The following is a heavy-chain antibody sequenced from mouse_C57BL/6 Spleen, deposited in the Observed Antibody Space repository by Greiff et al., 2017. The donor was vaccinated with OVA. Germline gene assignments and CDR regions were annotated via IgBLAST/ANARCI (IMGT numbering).Heavy chain of an antibody. V-gene: IGHV1-80*01. Sequence: QVQLKQSGAELVKPGASVKISCKASGYAFSSYWMNWVKQRPGKGLEWIGQIYPGDGDTNYNGKFKGKATLTADKSSSTAYMQLSSLTSEDSAVYFSARGGYYYYGEDAMDYWGQGTSVTVSA. CDR2: IYPGDGDT. D-gene: IGHD2-4*01. CDR3: ARGGYYYYGEDAMDY. CDR1: GYAFSSYW. J-gene: IGHJ4*01.